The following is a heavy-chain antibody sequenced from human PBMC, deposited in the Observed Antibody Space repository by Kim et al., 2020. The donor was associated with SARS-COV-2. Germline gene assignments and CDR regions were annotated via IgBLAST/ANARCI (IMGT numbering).Heavy chain of an antibody. CDR3: ARHVVLLGKVGAFDI. D-gene: IGHD3-10*01. J-gene: IGHJ3*02. V-gene: IGHV4-39*01. Sequence: PSLKSRVTISVDTSKNQFSLKLSSVTAADTAVYYCARHVVLLGKVGAFDIWGQGTMVTVSS.